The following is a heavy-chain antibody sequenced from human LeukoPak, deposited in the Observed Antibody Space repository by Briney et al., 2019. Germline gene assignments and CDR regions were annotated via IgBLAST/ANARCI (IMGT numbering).Heavy chain of an antibody. D-gene: IGHD6-6*01. V-gene: IGHV4-4*07. CDR3: ARGGAARRMFDY. J-gene: IGHJ4*02. CDR2: IYTSGST. Sequence: SETLSLTCTVSGGSISSYYWSWIRQPAGNGLEWIGRIYTSGSTNYNPSLKSRVTMSVDTSKNQFSLKLSSVTAADTAVYYCARGGAARRMFDYWGQGTLVTVSS. CDR1: GGSISSYY.